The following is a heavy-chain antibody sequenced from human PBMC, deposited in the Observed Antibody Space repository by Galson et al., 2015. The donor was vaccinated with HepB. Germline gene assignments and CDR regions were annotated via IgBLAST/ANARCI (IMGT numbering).Heavy chain of an antibody. Sequence: SLRLSCAASGFIFSSSAMHWVRQAPGKGLEWVAVISYDGNYKFYADSVKGRFTITRDNSKNTLYLQMDSLRAEDAALYYCAREPSWYSSAWYGRGGMDVWGQGTTVTVSS. CDR1: GFIFSSSA. CDR2: ISYDGNYK. J-gene: IGHJ6*02. V-gene: IGHV3-30*04. D-gene: IGHD6-19*01. CDR3: AREPSWYSSAWYGRGGMDV.